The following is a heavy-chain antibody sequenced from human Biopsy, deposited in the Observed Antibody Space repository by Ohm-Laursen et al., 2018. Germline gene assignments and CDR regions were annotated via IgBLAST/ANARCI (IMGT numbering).Heavy chain of an antibody. D-gene: IGHD2-15*01. CDR3: AKGHCSGGTCYSDGPVFDF. CDR2: ISASGNHI. J-gene: IGHJ4*02. V-gene: IGHV3-21*04. CDR1: GFTFSGFS. Sequence: SLRLSCTASGFTFSGFSMDWVRQAPGKGLEWVSSISASGNHIYYTDSVKGRFTVSRDNGKNSVYLQMNSLRAEDTAVYYCAKGHCSGGTCYSDGPVFDFWGQGTLVTVSS.